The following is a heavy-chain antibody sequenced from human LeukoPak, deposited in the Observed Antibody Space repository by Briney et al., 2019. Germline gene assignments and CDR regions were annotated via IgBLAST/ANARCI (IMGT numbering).Heavy chain of an antibody. CDR3: ARAYSDESSGHWPYYFDH. CDR2: IYYSGST. Sequence: SETLSLTCTVSGGSISSSSYYWGWIRQPPGKGLEWIGRIYYSGSTYYNPSLKSRVTISVDTSKTQSSLKLSSVTAAATAVYYCARAYSDESSGHWPYYFDHWGQGTLVTVSS. V-gene: IGHV4-39*01. D-gene: IGHD3-22*01. J-gene: IGHJ4*02. CDR1: GGSISSSSYY.